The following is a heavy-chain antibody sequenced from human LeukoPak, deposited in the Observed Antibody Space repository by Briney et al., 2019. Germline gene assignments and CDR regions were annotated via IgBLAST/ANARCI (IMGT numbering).Heavy chain of an antibody. Sequence: PGGSLRLSCAASGFTFSSYAMSWVRQAPGKGLEWVSAISGSGGSTYYADSVKGRFTISRDNSKNSLYLQMNSLRAEDTALYYCAKVATRYSSSLASMDVWGKGTTVTVSS. J-gene: IGHJ6*03. V-gene: IGHV3-23*01. CDR3: AKVATRYSSSLASMDV. CDR1: GFTFSSYA. D-gene: IGHD6-13*01. CDR2: ISGSGGST.